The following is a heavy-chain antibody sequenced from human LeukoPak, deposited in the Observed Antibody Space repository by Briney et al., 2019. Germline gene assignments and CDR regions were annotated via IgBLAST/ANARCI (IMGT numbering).Heavy chain of an antibody. D-gene: IGHD4-17*01. Sequence: GGSLRLSCAASGFTFSSYAMHWVRQAPGKGLEWVAVISYDGSNKYYADSVKGRFTISRDNSKNTLYLQMNSLRAEDTAVYYCARVVDYGDYDQSALDDYWGQGTLVTVSS. V-gene: IGHV3-30*04. CDR2: ISYDGSNK. J-gene: IGHJ4*02. CDR3: ARVVDYGDYDQSALDDY. CDR1: GFTFSSYA.